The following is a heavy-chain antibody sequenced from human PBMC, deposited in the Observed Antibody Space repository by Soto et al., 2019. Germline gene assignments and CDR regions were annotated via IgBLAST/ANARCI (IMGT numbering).Heavy chain of an antibody. D-gene: IGHD5-12*01. CDR2: ISSSGSTI. V-gene: IGHV3-11*01. Sequence: QVQLVESGGGLVKPGGSLRLSCAASGFTFSDYYMSWIRQAPGKGLEWVSYISSSGSTIYYADSVKGRFTISRDNAKNSLYLQMNSLRAEDTAVYYCARVKAEKNIVATIRGLAGYFDLWGRGTLVTVSS. CDR3: ARVKAEKNIVATIRGLAGYFDL. CDR1: GFTFSDYY. J-gene: IGHJ2*01.